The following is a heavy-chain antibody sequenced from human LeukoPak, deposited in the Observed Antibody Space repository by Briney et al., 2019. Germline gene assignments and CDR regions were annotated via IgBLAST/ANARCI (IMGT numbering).Heavy chain of an antibody. CDR3: APDPNKWLRNY. V-gene: IGHV3-23*01. CDR1: GFTFSSYA. D-gene: IGHD5-12*01. CDR2: ISGSGSST. J-gene: IGHJ4*02. Sequence: QSGGSLRLSCAASGFTFSSYAMIWVRQAPGKGLEWISTISGSGSSTDFADSVKGRFTISRDNSKNTLNLQMNNLRAEDTAIYYCAPDPNKWLRNYWGQGTLVTVSS.